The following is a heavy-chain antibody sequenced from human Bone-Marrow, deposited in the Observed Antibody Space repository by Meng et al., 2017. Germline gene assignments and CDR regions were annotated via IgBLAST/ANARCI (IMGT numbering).Heavy chain of an antibody. D-gene: IGHD6-13*01. J-gene: IGHJ5*02. CDR1: GGIFSNYV. Sequence: SVKVSCKALGGIFSNYVIGWVRQAPGQGLEWMGGINAVFGTTNYAQKFQGRVTITTDESTSTAYMELSSLRSEDTAVYYCATTRWGQQLVPYWFDPWGQGTLVTVSS. CDR2: INAVFGTT. CDR3: ATTRWGQQLVPYWFDP. V-gene: IGHV1-69*05.